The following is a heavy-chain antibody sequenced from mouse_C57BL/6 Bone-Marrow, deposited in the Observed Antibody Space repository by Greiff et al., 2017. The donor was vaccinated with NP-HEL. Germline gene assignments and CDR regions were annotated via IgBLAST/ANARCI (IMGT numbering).Heavy chain of an antibody. CDR2: INPYNGGT. CDR3: ARSYYGSSYKDFDY. V-gene: IGHV1-19*01. D-gene: IGHD1-1*01. J-gene: IGHJ2*01. Sequence: EVKLQESGPVLVKPGASVKMSCKASGYTFTDYYMNWVKQSHGKSLEWIGVINPYNGGTSYNQKFKGKATLTVDKSSSTAYMELNSLTSEDSAVYYCARSYYGSSYKDFDYWGQGTTLTVSS. CDR1: GYTFTDYY.